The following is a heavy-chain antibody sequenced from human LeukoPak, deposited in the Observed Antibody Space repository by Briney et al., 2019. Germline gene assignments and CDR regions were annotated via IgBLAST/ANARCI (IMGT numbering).Heavy chain of an antibody. D-gene: IGHD6-19*01. J-gene: IGHJ3*01. CDR1: GDSVSSKSAA. CDR3: ARDRIAVTGSRWDACDV. CDR2: TSYRSPRFN. V-gene: IGHV6-1*01. Sequence: SQTLSLTCAISGDSVSSKSAACNWIRHSPSRGLEWLGRTSYRSPRFNDYAVSVKSRITFNPDTSKNQFSLQLNSVTPEDTAVYYCARDRIAVTGSRWDACDVWGQGTMVTVSS.